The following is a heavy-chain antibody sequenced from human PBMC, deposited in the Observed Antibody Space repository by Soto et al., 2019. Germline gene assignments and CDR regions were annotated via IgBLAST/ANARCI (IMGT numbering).Heavy chain of an antibody. D-gene: IGHD6-19*01. J-gene: IGHJ5*02. CDR3: ARGSQQWCLWWFDP. CDR1: GFTFSTYS. V-gene: IGHV3-30*09. CDR2: ISFDGGNI. Sequence: QVQLVESGGGVVQPGRSLRLSCEASGFTFSTYSMHWVRQAPGKGPEWVAIISFDGGNIRYTDSVKGRFAISRDNSKNTLYLQMNSLRAEDTAVYYCARGSQQWCLWWFDPWGQGILVTVSS.